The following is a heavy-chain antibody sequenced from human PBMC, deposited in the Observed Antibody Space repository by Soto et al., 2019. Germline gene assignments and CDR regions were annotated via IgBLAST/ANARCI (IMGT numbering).Heavy chain of an antibody. J-gene: IGHJ5*02. CDR3: AAVGFGYSYGSS. V-gene: IGHV1-58*01. CDR2: IVVGSGNT. Sequence: SVKVSCKASGFTFTSSAVQWVRQARGQRLEWIGWIVVGSGNTNYAQKIQERVTITRDMSTSTTYMELSSLRSEDTAVYYCAAVGFGYSYGSSWGQGTLVTVSS. CDR1: GFTFTSSA. D-gene: IGHD5-18*01.